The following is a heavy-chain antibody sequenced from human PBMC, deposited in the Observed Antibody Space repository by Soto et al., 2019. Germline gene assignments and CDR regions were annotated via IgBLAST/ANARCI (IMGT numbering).Heavy chain of an antibody. CDR3: ARYSVDTAMVSHYFDY. Sequence: SETLSLTCAVYGGSFSGYYWSWIRQPPGKGLEWIGEINHRGSTNYNPSLKSRVTISVDTSKNQFSLKLSSVTAADTAVYYCARYSVDTAMVSHYFDYWGQGTLVT. CDR1: GGSFSGYY. J-gene: IGHJ4*02. CDR2: INHRGST. V-gene: IGHV4-34*01. D-gene: IGHD5-18*01.